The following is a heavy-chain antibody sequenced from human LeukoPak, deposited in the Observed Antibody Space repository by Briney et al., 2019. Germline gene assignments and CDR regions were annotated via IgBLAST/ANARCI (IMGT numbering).Heavy chain of an antibody. D-gene: IGHD3-10*01. V-gene: IGHV4-39*07. CDR1: GGSISSSSYY. CDR3: ASVPLVRRGAGPFYFDY. J-gene: IGHJ4*02. Sequence: SETLSLTCTVSGGSISSSSYYWGWIRQPPGKGLEWIGSIYYSGSTYYNPSLKSRVTISVDTSKNQFSLKLSSVTAADTAVYYCASVPLVRRGAGPFYFDYWGQGTLVTVSS. CDR2: IYYSGST.